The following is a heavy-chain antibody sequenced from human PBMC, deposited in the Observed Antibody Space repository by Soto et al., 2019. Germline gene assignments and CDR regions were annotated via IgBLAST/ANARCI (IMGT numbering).Heavy chain of an antibody. V-gene: IGHV3-23*01. D-gene: IGHD3-9*01. CDR3: AKITQLVIYAAFDY. J-gene: IGHJ4*02. CDR2: ISGSGGST. CDR1: GFTFSSYA. Sequence: GGSLRLSCAASGFTFSSYAMSWVRQAPGKGLEWVSAISGSGGSTYYADSVKGRFTISRDNSKNTLYLQMNSLRAEETAVYYCAKITQLVIYAAFDYWGQGTLVTVSS.